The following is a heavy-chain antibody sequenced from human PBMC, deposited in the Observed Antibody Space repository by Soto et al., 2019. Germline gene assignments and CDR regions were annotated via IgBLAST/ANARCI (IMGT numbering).Heavy chain of an antibody. Sequence: PGGSLRLSCAASGFTFSSYEMNWVRQAPGKGLEWVSYISSSGSTIYYADSVKGRFTISRDNAKNSLYLQMNSLRAEDTAVYYCARDSADYDILTGYYNHFDYWGQGTLVTVSS. CDR3: ARDSADYDILTGYYNHFDY. CDR1: GFTFSSYE. D-gene: IGHD3-9*01. V-gene: IGHV3-48*03. J-gene: IGHJ4*02. CDR2: ISSSGSTI.